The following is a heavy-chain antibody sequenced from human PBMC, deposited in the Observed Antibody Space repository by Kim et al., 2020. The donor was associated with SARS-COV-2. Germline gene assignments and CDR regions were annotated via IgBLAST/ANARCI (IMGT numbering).Heavy chain of an antibody. V-gene: IGHV3-15*01. CDR2: IKSKTDGGTT. CDR1: GFTFSNAW. D-gene: IGHD3-10*01. J-gene: IGHJ4*02. Sequence: GGSLRLSCAASGFTFSNAWMSWVRQAPGKGLEWVGRIKSKTDGGTTDYAAPVKGRFTISRDDSKNTLYLQMNSLKTEDTAVYYCTTDRRVRGVMKVYWGQGTLVTVSS. CDR3: TTDRRVRGVMKVY.